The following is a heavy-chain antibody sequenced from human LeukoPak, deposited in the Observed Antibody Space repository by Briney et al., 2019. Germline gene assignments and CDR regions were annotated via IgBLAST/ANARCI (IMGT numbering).Heavy chain of an antibody. CDR2: ISTYNGHT. D-gene: IGHD1/OR15-1a*01. CDR1: GYTFTSYG. Sequence: ASVKVSCKASGYTFTSYGISWLRQAPGQGLEWMGWISTYNGHTNYAQKLQGRVTMARDTSISTAYMELNRLRSDDTAVYYCARVMNREGTNYWGQGTLVTVSS. CDR3: ARVMNREGTNY. J-gene: IGHJ4*02. V-gene: IGHV1-18*01.